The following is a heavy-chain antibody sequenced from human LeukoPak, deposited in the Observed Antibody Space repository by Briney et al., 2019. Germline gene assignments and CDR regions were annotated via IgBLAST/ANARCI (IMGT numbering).Heavy chain of an antibody. Sequence: GGSLRLSCAASGFTFSTYTMNWVRKAPGKGLEWVSSISSGSSYISYADSLKGRFNISRDNPKNSLYLKINSLRAEDTAVYYCARDACSSTSCFRDYWGQGTRVTVSS. CDR3: ARDACSSTSCFRDY. CDR2: ISSGSSYI. J-gene: IGHJ4*02. V-gene: IGHV3-21*01. D-gene: IGHD2-2*01. CDR1: GFTFSTYT.